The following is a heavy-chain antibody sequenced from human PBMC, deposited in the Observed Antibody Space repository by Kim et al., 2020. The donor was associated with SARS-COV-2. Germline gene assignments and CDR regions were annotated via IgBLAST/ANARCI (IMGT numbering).Heavy chain of an antibody. CDR1: GFTFSNAW. Sequence: GGSLRLSCAASGFTFSNAWMSWVRQAPGKGLEWVGRIKSKTDGGTTDYAAPVKGRFTISRDDSKNTLYLQMNSLKTEDTAVYYCTTGGSDIVVVPAAIVSAKNYYYYGMDVWGQGTTVTVSS. V-gene: IGHV3-15*01. CDR2: IKSKTDGGTT. CDR3: TTGGSDIVVVPAAIVSAKNYYYYGMDV. J-gene: IGHJ6*02. D-gene: IGHD2-2*01.